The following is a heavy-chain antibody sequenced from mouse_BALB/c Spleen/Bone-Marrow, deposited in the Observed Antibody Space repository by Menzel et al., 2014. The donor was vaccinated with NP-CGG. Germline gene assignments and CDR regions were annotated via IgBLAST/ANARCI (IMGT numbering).Heavy chain of an antibody. D-gene: IGHD2-4*01. Sequence: QVQLQQSGPGLVAPSQSLSITCTVSGFSLTSYGVHWVRQPPGKGLEWLGVIWAGGSTNYNSALMSRLSISKDNSKSQVFLKMNSLQTDDTAMHYCAIYYDYDYAMDYWGQGTSVTVSS. CDR3: AIYYDYDYAMDY. CDR1: GFSLTSYG. CDR2: IWAGGST. J-gene: IGHJ4*01. V-gene: IGHV2-9*02.